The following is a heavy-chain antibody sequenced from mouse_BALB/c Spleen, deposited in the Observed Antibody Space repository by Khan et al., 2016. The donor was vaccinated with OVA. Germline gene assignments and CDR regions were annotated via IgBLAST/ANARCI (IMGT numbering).Heavy chain of an antibody. V-gene: IGHV5-6*01. CDR3: TRLAYYYDSEGFAY. CDR2: VSTGGSYT. J-gene: IGHJ3*01. D-gene: IGHD1-1*01. CDR1: GFTFSTYG. Sequence: EVELVESGGDLVKPGGSLKLSCAASGFTFSTYGMSWVRQTPDRRLEWVATVSTGGSYTYYPARVKGRFTISRDNAKNTLYLQMNSLKSDDTASCYCTRLAYYYDSEGFAYWGQGTLVTVSA.